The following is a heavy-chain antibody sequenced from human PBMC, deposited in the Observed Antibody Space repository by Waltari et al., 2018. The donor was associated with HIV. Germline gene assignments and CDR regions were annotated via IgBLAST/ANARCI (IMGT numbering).Heavy chain of an antibody. Sequence: VQLLESGGCLVQPGGSLSLSCAAPGFPFTSYAASWVRQAPGKGLEWVSAISGSGGSTDYADSVKGRFTISRDNSKNTLYLQMNSLRAEDTAVYYCAKGHYDFWSGSYYYGMDVWGQGTTVTVSS. CDR3: AKGHYDFWSGSYYYGMDV. CDR1: GFPFTSYA. CDR2: ISGSGGST. D-gene: IGHD3-3*01. V-gene: IGHV3-23*01. J-gene: IGHJ6*02.